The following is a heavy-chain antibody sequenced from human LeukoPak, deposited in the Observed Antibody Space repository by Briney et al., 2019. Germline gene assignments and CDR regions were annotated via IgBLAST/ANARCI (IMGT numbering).Heavy chain of an antibody. D-gene: IGHD3-22*01. V-gene: IGHV3-9*01. CDR3: AKDFGHYDSSGH. J-gene: IGHJ4*02. Sequence: GGSLRLSCAASGFTFDDYAMHWVRQDPGKGLEWVSGISWNSGSIGYADSVKGRFTISRDNAKNSLYLQMNSLRAEDTAVYYCAKDFGHYDSSGHWGQGTLVTVSS. CDR2: ISWNSGSI. CDR1: GFTFDDYA.